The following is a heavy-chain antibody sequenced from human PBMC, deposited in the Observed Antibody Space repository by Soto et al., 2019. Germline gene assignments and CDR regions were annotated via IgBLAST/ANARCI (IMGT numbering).Heavy chain of an antibody. D-gene: IGHD2-2*01. CDR1: GYIFTSYW. CDR3: ARLSVVVPAPYYNWFDP. V-gene: IGHV5-51*01. Sequence: PVESLKISCKGSGYIFTSYWIGCFLQGPVKVLEWMGIIYPGDSDTRYSPSFQGQVTISADKSISTAYLQWSSLKASDTAMYYCARLSVVVPAPYYNWFDPWGQGTRVTVSP. CDR2: IYPGDSDT. J-gene: IGHJ5*02.